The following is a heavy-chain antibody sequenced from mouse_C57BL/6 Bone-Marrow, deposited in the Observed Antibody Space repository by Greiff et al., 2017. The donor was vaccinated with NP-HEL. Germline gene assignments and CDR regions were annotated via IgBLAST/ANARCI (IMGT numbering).Heavy chain of an antibody. CDR1: GYSFTGYY. D-gene: IGHD2-3*01. J-gene: IGHJ2*01. Sequence: VPLQQSGPELVKPGASVKISCTASGYSFTGYYMNWVKQSPEKSLEWIGEINPSTGGTTYNQKFKAKATLTVDKSSSTAYMQLKSLTSEDSAVYYCARWNGYYPYFDYWGQGTTLTVSS. CDR3: ARWNGYYPYFDY. V-gene: IGHV1-42*01. CDR2: INPSTGGT.